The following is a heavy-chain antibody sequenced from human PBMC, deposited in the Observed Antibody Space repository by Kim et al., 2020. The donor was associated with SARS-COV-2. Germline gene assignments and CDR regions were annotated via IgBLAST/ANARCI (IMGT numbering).Heavy chain of an antibody. V-gene: IGHV4-59*08. D-gene: IGHD2-15*01. CDR1: LGSITNYY. CDR3: AKFVGFRDLLHGLDS. Sequence: SETLSLTCTVSLGSITNYYWSWVRQPPGKGLEWIGHISYSGTTFYNPSLKTRVTILKDTSKNQFSLRLASVTAADTAVYYCAKFVGFRDLLHGLDSWGLGTLVTVSS. J-gene: IGHJ4*02. CDR2: ISYSGTT.